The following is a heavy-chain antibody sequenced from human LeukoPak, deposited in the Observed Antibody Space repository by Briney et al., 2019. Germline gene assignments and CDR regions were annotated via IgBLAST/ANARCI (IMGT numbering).Heavy chain of an antibody. CDR2: ISGSGGST. CDR3: ARDAEYGSGSYTRRYNWFDP. CDR1: GFTFSSYA. V-gene: IGHV3-23*01. D-gene: IGHD3-10*01. J-gene: IGHJ5*02. Sequence: GGSLRLSCAASGFTFSSYAMSWVRQAPGKGLEWVSAISGSGGSTYYADSVKGRFTISRDNSKNTLYLQMNSLRSDDTAVYYCARDAEYGSGSYTRRYNWFDPWGQGTLVTVSS.